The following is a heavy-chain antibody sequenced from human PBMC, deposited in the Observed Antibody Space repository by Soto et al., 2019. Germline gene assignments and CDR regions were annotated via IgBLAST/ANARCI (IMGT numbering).Heavy chain of an antibody. Sequence: GLDLEWLALIYWDDDKRYSPSLKSRLTITKDTSKNQVVLTMTNMDPVDTATYYCAHVGAHLPTFDYWGQGTLVTVSS. J-gene: IGHJ4*02. CDR3: AHVGAHLPTFDY. CDR2: IYWDDDK. V-gene: IGHV2-5*02. D-gene: IGHD1-26*01.